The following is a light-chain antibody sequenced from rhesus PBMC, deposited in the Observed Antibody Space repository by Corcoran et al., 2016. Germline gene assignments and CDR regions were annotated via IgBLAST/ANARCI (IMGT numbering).Light chain of an antibody. CDR1: SSNIGSNS. CDR3: AAWDVSLRGYI. V-gene: IGLV1-60*01. Sequence: QSVLTQPPSASEAARKSVTISCSGSSSNIGSNSVSWYQQLPGTAPKVLIYSNDQRPSGVSARFSGSKSGTSASLAISGLQTADEADYYCAAWDVSLRGYIFGAGTRLSVL. J-gene: IGLJ1*01. CDR2: SND.